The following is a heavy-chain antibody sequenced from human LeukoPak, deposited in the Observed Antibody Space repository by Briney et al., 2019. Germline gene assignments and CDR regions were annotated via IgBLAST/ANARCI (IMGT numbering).Heavy chain of an antibody. Sequence: GGSLRLSCAASGFTFSSYGMHWGRQAPGKGLEWVAVISYDGSNKYYADSVKGRFTISRDNSKNTLFLQMNSLRAEDTAVYYCAKNLYCGGGSCYPSALGMDVWGQGTTVTVSS. D-gene: IGHD2-15*01. CDR2: ISYDGSNK. J-gene: IGHJ6*02. CDR3: AKNLYCGGGSCYPSALGMDV. CDR1: GFTFSSYG. V-gene: IGHV3-30*18.